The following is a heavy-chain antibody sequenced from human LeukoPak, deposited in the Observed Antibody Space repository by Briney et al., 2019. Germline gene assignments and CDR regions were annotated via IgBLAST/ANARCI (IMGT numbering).Heavy chain of an antibody. D-gene: IGHD6-13*01. CDR2: INSDGSWT. CDR3: ARSYSSSQSNCFDP. Sequence: PGGSLRLSCAASGNYWMHWVRQVPGKGLVWVSHINSDGSWTSYADSVKGRFTISRDNSKNTLFLQMNSLRAEDTAVYYCARSYSSSQSNCFDPWGQGTLVTVSS. CDR1: GNYW. V-gene: IGHV3-74*01. J-gene: IGHJ5*02.